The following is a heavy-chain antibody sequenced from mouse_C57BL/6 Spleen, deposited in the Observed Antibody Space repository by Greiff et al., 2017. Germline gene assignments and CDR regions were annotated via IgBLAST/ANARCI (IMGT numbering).Heavy chain of an antibody. CDR1: GYTFTSYW. V-gene: IGHV1-52*01. D-gene: IGHD1-1*01. Sequence: QVQLQQPGAELVRPGSSVKLSCTASGYTFTSYWMHWVKQRPIQGLEWIGNIDPSDSETHYNQKFKDKATLTVDKSSSTAYMQLSSLTAEASEVYYCARIGFYGYWGQGTTLTVSS. CDR3: ARIGFYGY. J-gene: IGHJ2*01. CDR2: IDPSDSET.